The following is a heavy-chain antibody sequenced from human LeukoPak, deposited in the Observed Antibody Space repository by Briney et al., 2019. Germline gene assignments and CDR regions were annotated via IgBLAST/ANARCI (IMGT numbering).Heavy chain of an antibody. V-gene: IGHV4-34*01. CDR3: ASPSIRARGSFDP. CDR1: AGSFSGYY. Sequence: PSETLSLTCAVYAGSFSGYYWSWIRQPPGKGLEWIGEINHSGSTNYNPSLKSRVTISVDTSKNQFSLKLSSVTAADTAVYYCASPSIRARGSFDPWGQGTLVTVSS. D-gene: IGHD5-24*01. J-gene: IGHJ5*02. CDR2: INHSGST.